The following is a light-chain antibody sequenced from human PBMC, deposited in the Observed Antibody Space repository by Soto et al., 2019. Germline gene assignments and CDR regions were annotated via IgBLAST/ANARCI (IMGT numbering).Light chain of an antibody. V-gene: IGKV3-11*01. CDR1: QRVSSY. J-gene: IGKJ4*01. CDR2: DSS. CDR3: QQRINWSLT. Sequence: EIVLTQSPATLYLDPGERATLSCRASQRVSSYLAWYQQKPGQAPRLLISDSSNRATVIPARFSGSGSGTDFTLTISSLEPEDFAVYYCQQRINWSLTFGGGTKVQIK.